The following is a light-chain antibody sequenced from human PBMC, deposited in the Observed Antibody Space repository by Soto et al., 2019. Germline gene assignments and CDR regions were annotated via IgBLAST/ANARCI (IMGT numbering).Light chain of an antibody. J-gene: IGLJ1*01. CDR1: SSDVGGYNY. CDR3: SSYTTSNTRQIV. CDR2: DVS. V-gene: IGLV2-14*03. Sequence: QSALNQPASVSWSPGQSITISCTGTSSDVGGYNYVSWYQHHPGKAPKLMIFDVSNRPSGVSNRFSGSKSGNTASLTISGLQPEDEADYYCSSYTTSNTRQIVFGTGTKVTVL.